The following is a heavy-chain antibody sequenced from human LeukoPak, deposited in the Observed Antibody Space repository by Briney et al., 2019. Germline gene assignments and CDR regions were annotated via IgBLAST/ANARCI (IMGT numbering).Heavy chain of an antibody. CDR3: ARVLYSGYDGCWFDP. V-gene: IGHV4-39*01. CDR2: IYYSGST. CDR1: GGSISSSSYY. Sequence: SETLSLTCTVSGGSISSSSYYWGWIRQPPGKGLEWIGSIYYSGSTYYNPSLKSRVTISVDTSKNQFSLKLSSVTAADTAVYYCARVLYSGYDGCWFDPWGQGTLVTASS. J-gene: IGHJ5*02. D-gene: IGHD5-12*01.